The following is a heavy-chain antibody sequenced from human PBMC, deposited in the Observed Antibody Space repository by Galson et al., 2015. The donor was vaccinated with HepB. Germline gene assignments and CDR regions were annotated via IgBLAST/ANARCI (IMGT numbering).Heavy chain of an antibody. V-gene: IGHV3-21*01. Sequence: SLRLSCAASGFTFSSYSMNWVRQAPGKGLEWVSSISSSSSYIYYADSVKGRFTISRDNAKNSLYLQMNSLRAEDTAVYYCARDSSRRDAFDIWGQGTMVTISS. CDR2: ISSSSSYI. CDR3: ARDSSRRDAFDI. D-gene: IGHD2/OR15-2a*01. J-gene: IGHJ3*02. CDR1: GFTFSSYS.